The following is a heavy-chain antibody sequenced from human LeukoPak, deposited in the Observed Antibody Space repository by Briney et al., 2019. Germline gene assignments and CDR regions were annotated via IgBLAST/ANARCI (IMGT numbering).Heavy chain of an antibody. J-gene: IGHJ4*02. Sequence: TLGSLRLSCAASGFTFSSYSMSWVRQAPGKGLEWVSSITTSSTYISYADSVKGRFTISRDNAKNSLYLQMNSLRAEDTVVYYCARGKYSSGWFDYWGQGTLVTVSS. CDR1: GFTFSSYS. CDR2: ITTSSTYI. V-gene: IGHV3-21*01. CDR3: ARGKYSSGWFDY. D-gene: IGHD6-19*01.